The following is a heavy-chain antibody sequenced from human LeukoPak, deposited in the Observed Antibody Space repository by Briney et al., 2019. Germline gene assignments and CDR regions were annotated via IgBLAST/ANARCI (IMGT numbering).Heavy chain of an antibody. Sequence: SETLSFTCTVSGGSISSSSYYWGWIRQPPGKGLEWIGSIYYSGSTYYNPSLKSRVTISVDTSKNQFSLKLSSVTAADTAVYYCARGGTNSGSYSDYWGQGTLVTVSS. CDR2: IYYSGST. J-gene: IGHJ4*02. V-gene: IGHV4-39*01. CDR3: ARGGTNSGSYSDY. CDR1: GGSISSSSYY. D-gene: IGHD1-26*01.